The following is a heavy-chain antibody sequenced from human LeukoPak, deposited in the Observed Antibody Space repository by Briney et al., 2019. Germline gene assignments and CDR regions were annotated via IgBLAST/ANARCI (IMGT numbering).Heavy chain of an antibody. D-gene: IGHD1-26*01. V-gene: IGHV4-4*07. J-gene: IGHJ4*02. Sequence: PSETLSLTCTVPGGSISSYYWSWIRQPAGKGLEWIGRIYTSGSTNYNASLKSRVSMSVDTSKNQFSLKLSSVTAADTAVSYCARENSGSYREFDYWGQGTLVTVSS. CDR3: ARENSGSYREFDY. CDR2: IYTSGST. CDR1: GGSISSYY.